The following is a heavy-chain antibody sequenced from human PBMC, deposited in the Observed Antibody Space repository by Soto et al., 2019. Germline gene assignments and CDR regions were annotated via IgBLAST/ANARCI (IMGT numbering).Heavy chain of an antibody. D-gene: IGHD2-2*01. Sequence: PSETLSLTCTVSGGSISSYYWSWIRQPPGKGLEWIGYIYYSGSTNYNPSLKSRVTISVDTSKNQFSLKLSSVTAADTAVYYYARDNPPEDIVVVPAQWGQGTLVTSPQ. CDR2: IYYSGST. CDR1: GGSISSYY. J-gene: IGHJ4*02. V-gene: IGHV4-59*01. CDR3: ARDNPPEDIVVVPAQ.